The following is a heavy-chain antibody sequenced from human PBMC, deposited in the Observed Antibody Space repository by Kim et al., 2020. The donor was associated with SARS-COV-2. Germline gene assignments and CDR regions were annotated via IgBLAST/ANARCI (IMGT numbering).Heavy chain of an antibody. D-gene: IGHD6-19*01. J-gene: IGHJ4*01. Sequence: SETLSLTCSVYGGSISSGSYYWGWIRQPPGKSLEWLATSYYTGKTFYNASLKSRLTMSMDPSGNQLSLRLGSVTAAATAIYYCARSIGVAGFYYFDFWG. CDR2: SYYTGKT. CDR1: GGSISSGSYY. CDR3: ARSIGVAGFYYFDF. V-gene: IGHV4-39*01.